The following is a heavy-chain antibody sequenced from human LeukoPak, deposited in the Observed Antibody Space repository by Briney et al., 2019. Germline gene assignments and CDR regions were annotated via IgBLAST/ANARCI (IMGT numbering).Heavy chain of an antibody. J-gene: IGHJ4*02. CDR3: ARDHVGADY. CDR2: IKPDGSEK. Sequence: GRSRRLSCAASGITFSSYWMSWVSQAPGKGLELVANIKPDGSEKYYVDSVKGRFTISRDNTKNSLYLQMNSLRAEDTAVYYCARDHVGADYWGQGTLVTVSS. D-gene: IGHD1-26*01. CDR1: GITFSSYW. V-gene: IGHV3-7*03.